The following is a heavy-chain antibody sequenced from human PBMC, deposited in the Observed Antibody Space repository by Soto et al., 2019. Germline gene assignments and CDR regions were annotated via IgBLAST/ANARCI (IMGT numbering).Heavy chain of an antibody. CDR1: GFTFSSYG. V-gene: IGHV3-33*01. J-gene: IGHJ3*02. D-gene: IGHD3-10*01. Sequence: GGSLRLSCAASGFTFSSYGMRWVRQAPGKGLEWVAVICYDGSNKYYADSVKGRFTISRDNSKNTLYLQMNSLRAEDTAVYYRARGWFGELLEPPDIWGQGTMVTVSS. CDR2: ICYDGSNK. CDR3: ARGWFGELLEPPDI.